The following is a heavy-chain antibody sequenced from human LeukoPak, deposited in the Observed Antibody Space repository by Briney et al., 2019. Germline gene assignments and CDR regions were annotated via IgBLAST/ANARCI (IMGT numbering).Heavy chain of an antibody. D-gene: IGHD3-10*01. J-gene: IGHJ4*02. CDR2: IKSKTDGGTT. V-gene: IGHV3-15*01. CDR3: SKLWFGEFD. CDR1: GFTFSNAW. Sequence: GGSLRLSCATSGFTFSNAWMSWVRQAPGKGLEWVGRIKSKTDGGTTGYAAPVKGRFTISRDDSKNTLYLQLNSLKTEDTAVYYCSKLWFGEFDWGQGTLVTVSS.